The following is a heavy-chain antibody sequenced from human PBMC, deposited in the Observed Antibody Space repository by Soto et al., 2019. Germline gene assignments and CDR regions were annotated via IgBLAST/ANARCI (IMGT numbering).Heavy chain of an antibody. CDR1: DGSIFTDDW. D-gene: IGHD3-16*01. V-gene: IGHV4-4*02. J-gene: IGHJ4*02. Sequence: QVRLQESGPGLVEPSGTLSLTCAVSDGSIFTDDWWTWVRQTPGKGPEWICEIHQVRGTNYNPSLRSRVTISMDKSKNQFFLELTSVTAADTAVYYCANWGGLNFPRLYWGPGTLVTVSS. CDR3: ANWGGLNFPRLY. CDR2: IHQVRGT.